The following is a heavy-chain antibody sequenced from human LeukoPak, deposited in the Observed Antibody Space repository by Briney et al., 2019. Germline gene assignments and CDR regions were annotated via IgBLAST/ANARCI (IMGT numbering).Heavy chain of an antibody. CDR2: IYYGGTT. Sequence: PSETLSLTCRVSGGSLSTYSWSWVRHSPGKRLECIGYIYYGGTTNYNPSLKSRATISADTAKNQCSLRLRSVTAADTAIYYCARDTTVASGMQHWGQGTLVTVSS. V-gene: IGHV4-59*01. J-gene: IGHJ4*02. CDR3: ARDTTVASGMQH. D-gene: IGHD5-12*01. CDR1: GGSLSTYS.